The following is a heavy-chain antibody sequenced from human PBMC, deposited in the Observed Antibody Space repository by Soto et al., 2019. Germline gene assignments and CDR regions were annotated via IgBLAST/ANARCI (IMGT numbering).Heavy chain of an antibody. CDR2: ISYDGSNK. CDR1: GFTFSSYG. CDR3: GYYDSSGYSPEAP. J-gene: IGHJ5*02. V-gene: IGHV3-30*03. D-gene: IGHD3-22*01. Sequence: GGSLRLSCAASGFTFSSYGMHRVRQAPGKGLEWVAVISYDGSNKYYADSVKGRFTISRDNSKNTLYLQMNSLRAEDTAVYYCGYYDSSGYSPEAPWGQGTLVTVSS.